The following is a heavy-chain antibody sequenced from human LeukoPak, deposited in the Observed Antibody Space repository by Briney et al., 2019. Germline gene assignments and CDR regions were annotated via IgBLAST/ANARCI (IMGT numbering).Heavy chain of an antibody. CDR3: TTGLGYSSGWYYFDY. Sequence: GGSLRLSCAASGFTFSNAWMSWVRQAPGKGLEWVGRIRSKTDGGTTDYAAPVKGRFTISRDDSKNTLYLQMNSLKTEDTAVYYCTTGLGYSSGWYYFDYWGQGTLVTVSS. V-gene: IGHV3-15*01. CDR2: IRSKTDGGTT. J-gene: IGHJ4*02. D-gene: IGHD6-19*01. CDR1: GFTFSNAW.